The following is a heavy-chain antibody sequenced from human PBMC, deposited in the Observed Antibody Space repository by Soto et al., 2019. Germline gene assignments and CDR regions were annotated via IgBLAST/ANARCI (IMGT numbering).Heavy chain of an antibody. CDR3: AMSDTQTSGWYRDYFDY. Sequence: EVQLLESGGDLVQPGGSLRLSCAASEFTFSSYAMSWVRQAPGKGLAWVSTISGSDGSSYYGDSVKGRFTISRDNSKHLLFPQMNALTAESTALYYCAMSDTQTSGWYRDYFDYWGQGTLVTVSS. CDR2: ISGSDGSS. J-gene: IGHJ4*02. D-gene: IGHD6-19*01. CDR1: EFTFSSYA. V-gene: IGHV3-23*01.